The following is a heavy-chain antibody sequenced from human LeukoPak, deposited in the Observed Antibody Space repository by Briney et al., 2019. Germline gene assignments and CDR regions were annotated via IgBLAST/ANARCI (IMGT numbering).Heavy chain of an antibody. CDR1: RFRVHDYA. D-gene: IGHD4-23*01. J-gene: IGHJ4*02. CDR3: ATSLRYGGNSY. V-gene: IGHV3-20*04. CDR2: IIYNGGRT. Sequence: GRSLRLSCAASRFRVHDYAMTWVRQAPGKGLDLVSTIIYNGGRTAYAASVKGRFTISRDNAKNSLYVQMNSLRAEDTAFYYCATSLRYGGNSYWGQGTLVTVSS.